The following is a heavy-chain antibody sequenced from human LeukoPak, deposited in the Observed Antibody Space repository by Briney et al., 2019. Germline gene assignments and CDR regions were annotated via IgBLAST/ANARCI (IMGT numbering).Heavy chain of an antibody. D-gene: IGHD6-6*01. J-gene: IGHJ4*02. CDR1: GFTFSSYA. CDR3: ARDFSSSSGFDY. V-gene: IGHV3-23*01. Sequence: GGSLRLSCAASGFTFSSYAMSWVRQAPGKGLEWVSAISGSGGSTYYADSVKGRFTISRDNSKNTLYLQMNSLRAEDTAVYYCARDFSSSSGFDYWGQGTLVTVSS. CDR2: ISGSGGST.